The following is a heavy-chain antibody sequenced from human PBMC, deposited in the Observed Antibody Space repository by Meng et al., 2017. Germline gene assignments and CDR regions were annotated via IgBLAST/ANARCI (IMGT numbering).Heavy chain of an antibody. CDR1: GFTFSSYG. Sequence: GESLKISCAASGFTFSSYGMTWVRQTPGKGLEWVSAISGSGSSTYYADSVKGRFTISRDNSKNMLFLQMNSLRGEDTAIYYCAKNSVSSGYHYPDWGQGTLVTVSS. V-gene: IGHV3-23*01. J-gene: IGHJ4*02. D-gene: IGHD3-22*01. CDR3: AKNSVSSGYHYPD. CDR2: ISGSGSST.